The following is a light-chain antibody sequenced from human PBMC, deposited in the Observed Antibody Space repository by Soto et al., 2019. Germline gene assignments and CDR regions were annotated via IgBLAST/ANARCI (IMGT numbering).Light chain of an antibody. CDR1: SSNVGRYNF. CDR3: CSYAGSWTYV. J-gene: IGLJ1*01. V-gene: IGLV2-11*01. Sequence: QSALTQPRSVSESPGQSVTISCTGTSSNVGRYNFVSWFQQHPGKAPKLMIYDVTNRPSGVPDRFSGSKSGNTASLTISGLQAVDEADYYCCSYAGSWTYVFGTGTKLTVL. CDR2: DVT.